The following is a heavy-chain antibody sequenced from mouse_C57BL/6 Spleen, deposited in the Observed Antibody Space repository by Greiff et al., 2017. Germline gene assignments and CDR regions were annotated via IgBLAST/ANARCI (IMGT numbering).Heavy chain of an antibody. Sequence: EVKLMESGPGLVKPSQSLSLTCSVTGYSITSGYYWNWIRQFPGNKLEWMGYISYDGSNNYNPSLKNRISITRDTSKNQFFLKLNSVTTEDTATYYCARRRLYAMDYWGQGTSVTVSS. V-gene: IGHV3-6*01. CDR2: ISYDGSN. CDR1: GYSITSGYY. CDR3: ARRRLYAMDY. J-gene: IGHJ4*01.